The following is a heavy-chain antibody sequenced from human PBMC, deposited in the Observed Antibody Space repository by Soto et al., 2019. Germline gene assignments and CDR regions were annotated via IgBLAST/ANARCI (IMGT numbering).Heavy chain of an antibody. D-gene: IGHD2-15*01. V-gene: IGHV1-18*01. CDR1: VYTFSNFG. J-gene: IGHJ2*01. CDR2: IGPYNGNT. Sequence: QVPLVQSAAEVKKPGASVKVSCKASVYTFSNFGLSWVRQAPGQGLEWMGWIGPYNGNTDHAQKFQDRVTMTTDTSTNTAYMELRGLTSDDTAVYYCARCYCSVGSCYTCWHFDLWGRG. CDR3: ARCYCSVGSCYTCWHFDL.